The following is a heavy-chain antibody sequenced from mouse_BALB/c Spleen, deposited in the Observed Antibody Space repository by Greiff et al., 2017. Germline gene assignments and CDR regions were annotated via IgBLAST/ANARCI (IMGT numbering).Heavy chain of an antibody. CDR3: ASEGRFAY. V-gene: IGHV2-4-1*01. CDR2: IWSGGST. Sequence: QVQLQQSGPGLVQPSQSLSITCTVSGFSLTSYGVHWVRQSPGKGLEWLGVIWSGGSTDYNAAFISRLSISKDNSKSQVFFKMNSLQADDTAIYYCASEGRFAYWGQGTLVTVSA. CDR1: GFSLTSYG. J-gene: IGHJ3*01.